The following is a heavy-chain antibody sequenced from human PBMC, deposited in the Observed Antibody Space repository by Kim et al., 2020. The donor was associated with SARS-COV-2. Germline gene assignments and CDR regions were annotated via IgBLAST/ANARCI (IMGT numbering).Heavy chain of an antibody. CDR3: ARDAFSRGYCSGGSCPAARSMDV. D-gene: IGHD2-15*01. V-gene: IGHV4-31*03. CDR2: IYYSGST. Sequence: SETLSLTCTVSGGSISSGGYYWSWIRQHPGKGLEWIGYIYYSGSTYYNPSLKSRVTISVDTSKNQFSLKLSSVTAADTAVYYCARDAFSRGYCSGGSCPAARSMDVWGQGTTVTVSS. J-gene: IGHJ6*02. CDR1: GGSISSGGYY.